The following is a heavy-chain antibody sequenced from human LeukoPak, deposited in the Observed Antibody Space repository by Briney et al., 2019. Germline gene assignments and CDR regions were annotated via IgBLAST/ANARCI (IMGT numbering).Heavy chain of an antibody. CDR3: ARDQGLGYNGSYYYYYYYMDV. J-gene: IGHJ6*03. D-gene: IGHD1-26*01. CDR1: GGSISSGDYY. CDR2: IYTSGST. V-gene: IGHV4-61*02. Sequence: SETLSLTCTVSGGSISSGDYYWSWIRQPAGKGLEWIGRIYTSGSTNYNPSLKSRVTISVDTSKNQFSLKLSSVTAADTAVCYCARDQGLGYNGSYYYYYYYMDVWGKGTTVTVSS.